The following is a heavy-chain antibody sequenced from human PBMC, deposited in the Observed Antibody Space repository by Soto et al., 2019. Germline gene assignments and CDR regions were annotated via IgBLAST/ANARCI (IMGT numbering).Heavy chain of an antibody. J-gene: IGHJ4*02. Sequence: SETLSLTCTVSGGSISSGDYYWSWIRQPPGKGLEWIGYIYYSGSTYYNPSLKSRVTISVDTSKNRFSLKLSSVTAADAAVYCCARSRSRPDYWGQGTLVTVSS. V-gene: IGHV4-30-4*01. D-gene: IGHD3-16*02. CDR3: ARSRSRPDY. CDR2: IYYSGST. CDR1: GGSISSGDYY.